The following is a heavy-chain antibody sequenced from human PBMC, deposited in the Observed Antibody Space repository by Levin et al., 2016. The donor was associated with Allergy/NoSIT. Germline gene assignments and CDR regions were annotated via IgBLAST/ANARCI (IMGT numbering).Heavy chain of an antibody. CDR1: GGSFSGYY. D-gene: IGHD2-2*01. J-gene: IGHJ6*03. CDR3: ASHQYYYMDA. V-gene: IGHV4-34*01. Sequence: SETLSLTCAVYGGSFSGYYWSWIRQPPGKGLEWIGEINHSGSTNYNPSLKSRVTISVDTSKNQFSLKLSSVTAADTAVYYCASHQYYYMDAWGNGTTVTVSS. CDR2: INHSGST.